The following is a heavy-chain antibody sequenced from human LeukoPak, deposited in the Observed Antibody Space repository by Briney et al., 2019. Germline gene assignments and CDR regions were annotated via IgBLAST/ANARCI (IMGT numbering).Heavy chain of an antibody. V-gene: IGHV5-51*01. CDR1: GYXFTSYW. D-gene: IGHD2-2*01. Sequence: GESLKISCNGSGYXFTSYWICWVRQMPGKGLEWMAIIYPGDSDTRYSPSFQGQVTISADKSTSTAYLQWSSLKASDTAMYYCARHCYSTNCYDWGQGTLVTVSS. CDR2: IYPGDSDT. CDR3: ARHCYSTNCYD. J-gene: IGHJ4*02.